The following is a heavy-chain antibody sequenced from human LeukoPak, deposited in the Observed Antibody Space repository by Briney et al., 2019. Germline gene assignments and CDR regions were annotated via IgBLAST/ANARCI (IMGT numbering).Heavy chain of an antibody. Sequence: SVKVSCKASGFTFTSSAMQWVRQARGQRLEWIGWIVVGSGNTNYAQKFQERVTITRDMSTSTAYMELSSLRSEDTAVYYCAARGGLRPGAFDIWGQGTMVTVSS. CDR1: GFTFTSSA. J-gene: IGHJ3*02. D-gene: IGHD2-15*01. V-gene: IGHV1-58*02. CDR2: IVVGSGNT. CDR3: AARGGLRPGAFDI.